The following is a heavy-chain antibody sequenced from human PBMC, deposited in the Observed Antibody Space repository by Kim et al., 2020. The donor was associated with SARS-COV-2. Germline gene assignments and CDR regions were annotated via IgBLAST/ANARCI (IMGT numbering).Heavy chain of an antibody. CDR1: GGSISSSSYY. D-gene: IGHD3-22*01. J-gene: IGHJ3*02. V-gene: IGHV4-39*07. CDR2: IYYSGST. Sequence: ETLSLTCTVSGGSISSSSYYWGWIRQPPGKGLEWIGSIYYSGSTYYNPSLKSRVTISVDTSKNQFSLKLSSVTAADTAVYYCAKSTGITMIVVVINDAFDIWGQGTMVTVSS. CDR3: AKSTGITMIVVVINDAFDI.